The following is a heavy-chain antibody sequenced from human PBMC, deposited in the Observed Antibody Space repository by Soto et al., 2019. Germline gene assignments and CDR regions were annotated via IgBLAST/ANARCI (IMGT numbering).Heavy chain of an antibody. Sequence: GWSLRLSCASSVFTFISYSMNWVRQAPGKGLEWVSSISSSSSYIYYADSVKGRFTISRDNAKNSLYLQMNSLRAEDTAVYYCARGDSLLSLWFGELLHPFDYWGQGTLVTVSS. CDR1: VFTFISYS. D-gene: IGHD3-10*01. CDR3: ARGDSLLSLWFGELLHPFDY. V-gene: IGHV3-21*01. J-gene: IGHJ4*02. CDR2: ISSSSSYI.